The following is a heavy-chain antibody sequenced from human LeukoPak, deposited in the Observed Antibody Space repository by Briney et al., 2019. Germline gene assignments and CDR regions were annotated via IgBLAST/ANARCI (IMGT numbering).Heavy chain of an antibody. CDR1: GGSINSSSSYY. CDR3: ARLPMAMGVFDY. D-gene: IGHD3-10*01. Sequence: SETLSLTCAVSGGSINSSSSYYWGWIRQPPGKGLEWIGSIYYSGSTYHNPSLKSRVTISVDTSKNQFSLKLISVTAADTAVYYCARLPMAMGVFDYWGQGTLVTVSS. J-gene: IGHJ4*02. V-gene: IGHV4-39*01. CDR2: IYYSGST.